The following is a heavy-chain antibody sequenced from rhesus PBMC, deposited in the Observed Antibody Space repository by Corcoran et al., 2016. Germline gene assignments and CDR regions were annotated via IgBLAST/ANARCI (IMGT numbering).Heavy chain of an antibody. CDR2: ITYRGGT. D-gene: IGHD6-13*01. CDR1: GYSISSGYY. J-gene: IGHJ5-2*02. Sequence: QVQLQESGPGLVKPSETLSLTCAVSGYSISSGYYWSWIRQPPGKGLEWIGYITYRGGTRYNPALKSRVTISRGTSKNQFSLKLSSVTAADTAVYYCARELAAGPEDVWGRGVLVTVSS. V-gene: IGHV4-122*02. CDR3: ARELAAGPEDV.